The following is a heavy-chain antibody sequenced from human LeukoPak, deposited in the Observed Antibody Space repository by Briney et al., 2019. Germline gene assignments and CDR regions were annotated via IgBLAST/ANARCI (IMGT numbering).Heavy chain of an antibody. J-gene: IGHJ2*01. CDR2: ISGSGGST. CDR1: GFTFSSYA. CDR3: AKAGYYYDSSGYSYWYFDL. D-gene: IGHD3-22*01. Sequence: PGGSLRLSCAASGFTFSSYAMSWVRQAPGKGLEWVSAISGSGGSTYYADSVKGRFTISRGNSKNTLYLQMNSLRAEDTAVYYCAKAGYYYDSSGYSYWYFDLWGRGTLVIVSS. V-gene: IGHV3-23*01.